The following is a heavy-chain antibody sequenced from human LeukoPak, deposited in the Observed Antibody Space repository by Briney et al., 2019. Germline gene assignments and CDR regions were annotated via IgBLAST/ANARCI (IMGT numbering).Heavy chain of an antibody. CDR3: ARDLSRITGTNWFDP. D-gene: IGHD1-20*01. CDR1: GYTFTSYG. Sequence: ASVKVSCKASGYTFTSYGISWVRQAPGQGLERKGWISAYNGNTNYAQKLQGRVTMTTDISTSTAYMELRSLRSDDTAVYYCARDLSRITGTNWFDPWGQGTLVTVSS. J-gene: IGHJ5*02. CDR2: ISAYNGNT. V-gene: IGHV1-18*01.